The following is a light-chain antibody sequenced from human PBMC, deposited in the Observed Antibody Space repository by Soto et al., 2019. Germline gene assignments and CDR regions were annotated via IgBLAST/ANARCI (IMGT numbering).Light chain of an antibody. CDR1: QTISYW. Sequence: DIQMTQSPSTLSASVGDRVNITCRASQTISYWLAWYQQKPGRAPKLLIYQASTLQSAVPSRFSGSGSGTEFTLTISRLQPDDCATYYCQQYNGDKTVWKCGQGNKGDIK. CDR2: QAS. J-gene: IGKJ1*01. V-gene: IGKV1-5*03. CDR3: QQYNGDKTVWK.